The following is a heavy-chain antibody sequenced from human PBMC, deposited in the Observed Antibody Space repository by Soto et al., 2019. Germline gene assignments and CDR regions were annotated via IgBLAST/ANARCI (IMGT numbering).Heavy chain of an antibody. CDR2: ISYDGSNK. J-gene: IGHJ4*02. CDR1: GFTFSSYG. V-gene: IGHV3-30*18. Sequence: SGGSLRLSCAASGFTFSSYGMHWVRQAPGKGLEWVAVISYDGSNKYYADSVKGRFTISRDNSKNTLYLQMNSLRAEDTVVYYCAKDPRPVGATAFDYWGQGTLVTVSS. D-gene: IGHD1-26*01. CDR3: AKDPRPVGATAFDY.